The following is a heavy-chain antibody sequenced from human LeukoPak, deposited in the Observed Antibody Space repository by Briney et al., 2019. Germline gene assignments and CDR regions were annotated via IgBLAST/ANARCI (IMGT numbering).Heavy chain of an antibody. CDR3: ARDLWDCSSTSCYTYFDY. D-gene: IGHD2-2*02. Sequence: PGGSLRLSCAASGFTFSSYWMHWVRQAPGKGLVWVSRINSDGSSTSYADSVKGRFTISRDNAKNTLYLQMNSLRAEDTAVYYCARDLWDCSSTSCYTYFDYWGQGTLVTVSS. CDR2: INSDGSST. CDR1: GFTFSSYW. J-gene: IGHJ4*02. V-gene: IGHV3-74*01.